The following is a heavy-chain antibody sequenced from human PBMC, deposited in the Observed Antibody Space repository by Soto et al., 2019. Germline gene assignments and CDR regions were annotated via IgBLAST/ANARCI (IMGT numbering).Heavy chain of an antibody. Sequence: SCKACGYTFTSYYMHWIRQPPGKGLEWIGYIYYSGSTNYNPSLRSRVTISVDTSKNQFSLKLSSVTAADTAVYYCARDARVGYYYYMDVWGKGTTVTVSS. D-gene: IGHD2-2*01. J-gene: IGHJ6*03. V-gene: IGHV4-59*01. CDR2: IYYSGST. CDR1: GYTFTSYY. CDR3: ARDARVGYYYYMDV.